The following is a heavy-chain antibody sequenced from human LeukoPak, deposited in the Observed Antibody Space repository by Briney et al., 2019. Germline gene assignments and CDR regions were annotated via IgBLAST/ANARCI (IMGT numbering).Heavy chain of an antibody. CDR1: GGSISSYY. J-gene: IGHJ6*02. D-gene: IGHD2-2*01. Sequence: PSETLSLTCTVSGGSISSYYWSWIRQPPGKGLEWIGYIYYSGSTNYNPSLKSRVTISVDTSKNQFSLKLSSVAAADTAVYYCARTLGYCSSTSCYAGWDYYYYYGMDVWGQGTTVTVSS. V-gene: IGHV4-59*01. CDR3: ARTLGYCSSTSCYAGWDYYYYYGMDV. CDR2: IYYSGST.